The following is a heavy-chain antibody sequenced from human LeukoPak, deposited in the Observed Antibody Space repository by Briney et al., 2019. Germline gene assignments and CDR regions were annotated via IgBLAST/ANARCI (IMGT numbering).Heavy chain of an antibody. V-gene: IGHV4-39*07. CDR3: ASAVSDVTTVVTRY. Sequence: PSETLSLTCTVSGDSINTNSYFWGWIRQPPGKGLEWIGSVYYSGSTYYNPSLKSRVTISVDTSKNQFSLKLSSVTAADTAVYYCASAVSDVTTVVTRYWGRGTLVTVSS. J-gene: IGHJ4*02. CDR1: GDSINTNSYF. D-gene: IGHD4-23*01. CDR2: VYYSGST.